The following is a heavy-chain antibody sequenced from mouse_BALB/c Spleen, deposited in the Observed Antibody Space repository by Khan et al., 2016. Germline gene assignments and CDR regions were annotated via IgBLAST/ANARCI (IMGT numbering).Heavy chain of an antibody. D-gene: IGHD1-1*01. CDR3: ARNTYGSTDFDY. CDR1: GFSFTSYG. CDR2: IWSGGST. J-gene: IGHJ2*01. V-gene: IGHV2-2*02. Sequence: QVQLKQSGPGLVQPSQSLSITCTVSGFSFTSYGVHWVRQSPGKGLEWLGVIWSGGSTDYNAAFISRMSISKDNSKSQVFFKMNSLQANDTAIYYCARNTYGSTDFDYWGQGTTLTVSS.